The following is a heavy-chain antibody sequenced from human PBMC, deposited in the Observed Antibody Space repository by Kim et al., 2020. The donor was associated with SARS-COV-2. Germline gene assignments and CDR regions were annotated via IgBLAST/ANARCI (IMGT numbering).Heavy chain of an antibody. D-gene: IGHD2-2*01. J-gene: IGHJ4*02. V-gene: IGHV3-48*01. Sequence: YDSDALKGRFTHSKDNAENSLYLHMSSLRGKDTAVYYCATNQGAMSDFDSWGQGTLVTVSS. CDR3: ATNQGAMSDFDS.